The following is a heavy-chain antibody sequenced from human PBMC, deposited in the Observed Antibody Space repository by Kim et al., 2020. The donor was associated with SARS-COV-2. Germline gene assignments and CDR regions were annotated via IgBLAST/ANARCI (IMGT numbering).Heavy chain of an antibody. J-gene: IGHJ3*02. D-gene: IGHD2-2*01. CDR3: ASSTVVVPAANGAFDI. V-gene: IGHV3-7*01. CDR2: IKQDGSEK. CDR1: GFTFSSYW. Sequence: GGSLRLSCAASGFTFSSYWMSWVRQAPGKGLEWVANIKQDGSEKYYVDSVKGRFTISRDNAKNSLYLQMNSLRAEDTAVYYCASSTVVVPAANGAFDIWGQGTMVTVSS.